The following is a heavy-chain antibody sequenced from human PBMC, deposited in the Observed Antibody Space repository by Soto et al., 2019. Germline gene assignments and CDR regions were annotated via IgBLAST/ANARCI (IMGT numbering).Heavy chain of an antibody. CDR1: GFTFSTYW. D-gene: IGHD3-10*01. CDR3: AGGTVRDHGFGDH. CDR2: MSSDGSST. J-gene: IGHJ4*02. Sequence: EVQLVESGGDLVQPGGSLRLSCAASGFTFSTYWMHWVRQVPGKGPEWVSRMSSDGSSTAYADSVRGRFIISRDNAKNTLYLQMNSLRVDDTAVYYCAGGTVRDHGFGDHWGLGTLVAVSS. V-gene: IGHV3-74*01.